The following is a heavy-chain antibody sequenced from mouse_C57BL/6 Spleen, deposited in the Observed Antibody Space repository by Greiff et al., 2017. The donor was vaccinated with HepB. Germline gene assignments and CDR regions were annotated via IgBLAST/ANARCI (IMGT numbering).Heavy chain of an antibody. CDR3: ARYSNYEIYYAMDY. V-gene: IGHV2-2*01. J-gene: IGHJ4*01. Sequence: VMLVESGPGLVQPSQSLSITCTVSGFSLTSYGVHWVRQSPGKGLEWLGVIWSGGSTDYNAAFISRLSISKDNSKSQVFFKMNSLQADDTAIYYCARYSNYEIYYAMDYWGQGTSVTVSS. CDR2: IWSGGST. CDR1: GFSLTSYG. D-gene: IGHD2-5*01.